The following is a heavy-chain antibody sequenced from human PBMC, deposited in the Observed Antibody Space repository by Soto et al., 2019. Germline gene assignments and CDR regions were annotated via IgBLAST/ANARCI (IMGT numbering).Heavy chain of an antibody. D-gene: IGHD3-10*01. CDR3: ARAINYYGSGSYYSSRYYYYMDV. J-gene: IGHJ6*03. V-gene: IGHV4-34*01. Sequence: QVQLQQWGAGLLKPSETLSLTCAVYGGSFSGYYWSWIRQSPGKGLEWIGEINHSGSTNYNPSLKSRVTISVDTSKNQFSLKLSSVTAADTAVYYCARAINYYGSGSYYSSRYYYYMDVWGKGTTVTVSS. CDR2: INHSGST. CDR1: GGSFSGYY.